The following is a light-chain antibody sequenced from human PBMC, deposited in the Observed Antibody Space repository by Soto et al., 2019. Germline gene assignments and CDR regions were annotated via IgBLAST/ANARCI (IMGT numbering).Light chain of an antibody. V-gene: IGKV3-11*01. CDR2: DAS. J-gene: IGKJ1*01. CDR3: QQRSKMWK. CDR1: QSVSSY. Sequence: EIVLTQSPGTLSLSPGERATLSCRASQSVSSYLAWYQQKPGQAPRLLIYDASNRATGVPARFSGSGSGTDFTLTISSLEPEDFAIYYCQQRSKMWKFGQGTKVDIK.